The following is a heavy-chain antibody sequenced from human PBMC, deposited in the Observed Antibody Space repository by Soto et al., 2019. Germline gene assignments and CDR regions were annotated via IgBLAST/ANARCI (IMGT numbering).Heavy chain of an antibody. CDR2: IYHSGST. J-gene: IGHJ4*02. CDR3: AGGFWSGYEIDY. D-gene: IGHD3-3*01. V-gene: IGHV4-4*02. Sequence: XGTLSLTCAVSGGSISSSNWWSCVRQPPGKGLEWIGEIYHSGSTNYNPSLKSRVTISVDKSKNQFSLKLSSVTAADTAVYYCAGGFWSGYEIDYWGQGTLVTVSS. CDR1: GGSISSSNW.